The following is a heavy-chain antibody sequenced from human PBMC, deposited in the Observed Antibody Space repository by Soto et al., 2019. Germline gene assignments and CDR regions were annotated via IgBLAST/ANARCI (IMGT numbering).Heavy chain of an antibody. Sequence: QIICCTSAELTFGYYGMSWVSKAQGKGLEWVVFIRSKAYGGTTEYAASVKGRFTISRDDSKSIAYLQMNSLKTEDTAVYYCTINYYDSSGPYYLDYWGQATLVSGSS. J-gene: IGHJ4*02. D-gene: IGHD3-22*01. V-gene: IGHV3-49*02. CDR3: TINYYDSSGPYYLDY. CDR1: ELTFGYYG. CDR2: IRSKAYGGTT.